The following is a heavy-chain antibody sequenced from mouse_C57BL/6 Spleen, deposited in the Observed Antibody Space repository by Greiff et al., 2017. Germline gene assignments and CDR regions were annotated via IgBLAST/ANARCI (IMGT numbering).Heavy chain of an antibody. J-gene: IGHJ3*01. D-gene: IGHD2-2*01. CDR2: IDPSDSYT. CDR3: ASGGYGYDVGWFAY. V-gene: IGHV1-50*01. Sequence: QFQLQQPGAELVKPGASVKLSCKASGYTFTSYWMQWVKQRPGQGLGGIGEIDPSDSYTNYNQKFKGKATLTVDTSSSTADMQLSSLTSEDSAVYYCASGGYGYDVGWFAYWGQGTLVTVSA. CDR1: GYTFTSYW.